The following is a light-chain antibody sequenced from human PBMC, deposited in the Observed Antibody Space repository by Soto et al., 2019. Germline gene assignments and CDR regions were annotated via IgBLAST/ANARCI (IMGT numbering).Light chain of an antibody. CDR3: QQYGSSRT. CDR1: QSISTY. Sequence: DIQMTQSPSSLSASVGDRVTITCRASQSISTYLNWYQQKPGKAPRLLIYAASSLQSGVPSRFSGSGSGTDFTLTISRLEPEDFAVYYCQQYGSSRTFGQGTKVDIK. J-gene: IGKJ1*01. CDR2: AAS. V-gene: IGKV1-39*01.